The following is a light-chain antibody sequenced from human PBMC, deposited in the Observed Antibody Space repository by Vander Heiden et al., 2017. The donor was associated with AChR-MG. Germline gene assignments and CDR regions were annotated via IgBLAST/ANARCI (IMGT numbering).Light chain of an antibody. CDR1: QRLSSTY. CDR2: GAS. V-gene: IGKV3-20*01. J-gene: IGKJ1*01. Sequence: DIVMTQSPGTLSLSPGDRATLSCRASQRLSSTYLAWYQQKPGQAPRLLIYGASNRATGIPDRFSGSGSGADFTLSISSLEPDDFAVYYCHQYGSSPGTFGQGTKAEIK. CDR3: HQYGSSPGT.